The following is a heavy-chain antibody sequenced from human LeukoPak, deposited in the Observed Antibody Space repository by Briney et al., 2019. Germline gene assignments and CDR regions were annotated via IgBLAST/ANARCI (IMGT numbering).Heavy chain of an antibody. D-gene: IGHD2-21*01. Sequence: GESLKISCKGSGYIFGNYWIGWVRQMPGKGLEWMGVIRPRDSDIRYSPSFQGQVTISADESITTAYLQWSSLKVSDSAMCYCATSRGAYTWFDPWGQGTLVIVSS. J-gene: IGHJ5*02. CDR2: IRPRDSDI. CDR1: GYIFGNYW. CDR3: ATSRGAYTWFDP. V-gene: IGHV5-51*01.